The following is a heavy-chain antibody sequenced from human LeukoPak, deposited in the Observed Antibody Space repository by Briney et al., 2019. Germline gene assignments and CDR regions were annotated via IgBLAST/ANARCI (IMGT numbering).Heavy chain of an antibody. Sequence: PGRSLRLSCAASGFTFDDYAMHWVRQAPGKGLEWVSGISWNSGSTGYADSVKGRFTISRDNAKNSLYLQMNSLRAEDTALYYCAKDRYSSNWYYFDYWGQGTLVTVSS. CDR1: GFTFDDYA. J-gene: IGHJ4*02. D-gene: IGHD6-13*01. CDR3: AKDRYSSNWYYFDY. CDR2: ISWNSGST. V-gene: IGHV3-9*01.